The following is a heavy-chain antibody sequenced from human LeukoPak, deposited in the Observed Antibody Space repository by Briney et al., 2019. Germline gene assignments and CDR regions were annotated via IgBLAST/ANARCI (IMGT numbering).Heavy chain of an antibody. J-gene: IGHJ6*03. D-gene: IGHD2-2*02. CDR3: ARGQKYCSSTSCYRRGGYYYYMDV. Sequence: SETLSLTCAVYGGSFSGYYWSWIRQPPGKGLEWIGEINHSGSTNYNPSLKSRVTISVDTSKNQFSLKLSSVTAADTAVYYCARGQKYCSSTSCYRRGGYYYYMDVWGKGTTVTVSS. V-gene: IGHV4-34*01. CDR1: GGSFSGYY. CDR2: INHSGST.